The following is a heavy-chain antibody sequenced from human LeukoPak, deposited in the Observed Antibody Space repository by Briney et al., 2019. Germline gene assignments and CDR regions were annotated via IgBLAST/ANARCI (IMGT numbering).Heavy chain of an antibody. D-gene: IGHD3-22*01. CDR3: ARRDESSGXXXWFDP. Sequence: SETLSLTCVVSGGSMTSSQNYWGWIRQPPGKGLEWVGTVFSSGSTYYNPSLRTRVSISVDKAKNQFSLDLGSVTAADTAVYYCARRDESSGXXXWFDPWGQGTLVTVS. CDR2: VFSSGST. CDR1: GGSMTSSQNY. V-gene: IGHV4-39*01. J-gene: IGHJ5*02.